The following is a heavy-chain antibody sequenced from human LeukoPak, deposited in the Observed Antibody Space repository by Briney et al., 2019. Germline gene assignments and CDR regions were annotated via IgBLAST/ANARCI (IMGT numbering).Heavy chain of an antibody. Sequence: GGSLRLSCAASGFTFSSYNMNWVRQAPGKGLKWVSYISSSSSIIYYADSVKGRFTISRDNAKNSLYLQMNSLRDEDSAVYYCARSGDNRYYYGMDVWGQGTTVTVSS. CDR1: GFTFSSYN. J-gene: IGHJ6*02. V-gene: IGHV3-48*02. CDR3: ARSGDNRYYYGMDV. CDR2: ISSSSSII. D-gene: IGHD1-26*01.